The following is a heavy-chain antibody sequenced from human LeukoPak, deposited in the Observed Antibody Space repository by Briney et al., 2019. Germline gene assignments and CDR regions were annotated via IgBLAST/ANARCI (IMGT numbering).Heavy chain of an antibody. J-gene: IGHJ3*02. CDR1: TFAFCIYS. V-gene: IGHV3-21*01. CDR3: ARASTVGVDAFDI. CDR2: ISSSSSYI. D-gene: IGHD4-23*01. Sequence: GGTLRLLRAASTFAFCIYSTNWVRHAPGKGREWVSSISSSSSYIYYADSVKGRYTISRDNAKNSLYLQMTSLRAEDTAVYYCARASTVGVDAFDIWGQGTMVTVSS.